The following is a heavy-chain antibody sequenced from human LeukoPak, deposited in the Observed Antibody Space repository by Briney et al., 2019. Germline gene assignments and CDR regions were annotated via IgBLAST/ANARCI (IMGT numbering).Heavy chain of an antibody. CDR2: FYTSGST. CDR1: GGSIISGSYY. D-gene: IGHD6-25*01. Sequence: PSETLSLTCAVSGGSIISGSYYWSWIRQPAGKGLEWIGHFYTSGSTNYNPSLKSRVTISLDTSKNQFSLKLTSVTAADTAVYYCAREGISGSFRTHWFDPWGQGTLVTVSS. V-gene: IGHV4-61*09. CDR3: AREGISGSFRTHWFDP. J-gene: IGHJ5*02.